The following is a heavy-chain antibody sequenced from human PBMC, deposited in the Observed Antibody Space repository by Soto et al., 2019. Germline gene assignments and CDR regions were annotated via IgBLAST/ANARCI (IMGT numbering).Heavy chain of an antibody. J-gene: IGHJ6*02. CDR2: ISSSSSYI. Sequence: GGSLRLSCAASGFTFSSYSMNWVRQAPGKGLEWVSSISSSSSYIYYADSVKGRFTISRDNAKNSLYLQMNSLRAEDTAVYYCARDYSSSSGHYYYGMDVWAKGPRSPSP. V-gene: IGHV3-21*01. CDR1: GFTFSSYS. CDR3: ARDYSSSSGHYYYGMDV. D-gene: IGHD6-6*01.